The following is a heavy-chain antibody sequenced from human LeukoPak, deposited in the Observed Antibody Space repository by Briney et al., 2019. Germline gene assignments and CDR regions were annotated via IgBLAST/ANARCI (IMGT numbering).Heavy chain of an antibody. CDR3: ARRLVYYYYMDV. J-gene: IGHJ6*03. CDR2: IYYSGST. V-gene: IGHV4-39*01. D-gene: IGHD2-21*01. Sequence: SETLSLTCTVSGDSISSSSYYWGWIRQPPGKGLEWIGSIYYSGSTYYNPSLKSRVTISVDTSKNQFSLKLSSVTAADTAVYYCARRLVYYYYMDVWGKGTTVTISS. CDR1: GDSISSSSYY.